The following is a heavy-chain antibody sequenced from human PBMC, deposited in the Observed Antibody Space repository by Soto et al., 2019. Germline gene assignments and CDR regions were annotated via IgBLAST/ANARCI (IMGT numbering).Heavy chain of an antibody. CDR1: GGSLSSYY. D-gene: IGHD2-2*01. CDR2: IYYSGST. CDR3: ASSVGPAAEETYDYYGMDV. V-gene: IGHV4-59*01. Sequence: SETLSLTCTVSGGSLSSYYWSWIRQPPGKGLEWIGYIYYSGSTNYHPSLKSRVTISVDTSKNQFSLKLSSVTAADTAVYYCASSVGPAAEETYDYYGMDVWGQGTTVTVSS. J-gene: IGHJ6*02.